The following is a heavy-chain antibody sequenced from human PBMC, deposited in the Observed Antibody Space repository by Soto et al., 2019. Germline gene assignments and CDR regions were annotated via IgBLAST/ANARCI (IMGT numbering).Heavy chain of an antibody. CDR3: ARSVLEQQLVDYYYCMDV. J-gene: IGHJ6*03. D-gene: IGHD6-13*01. CDR2: INPNSGGT. CDR1: GYTFTGYY. V-gene: IGHV1-2*04. Sequence: VASVKVSCKASGYTFTGYYMHWVRQAPGQGLEWMGWINPNSGGTNYAQKFQGWVTMTRDTSTSTAYMELRSLRSDDTAVYYCARSVLEQQLVDYYYCMDVWGKGTTVTVSS.